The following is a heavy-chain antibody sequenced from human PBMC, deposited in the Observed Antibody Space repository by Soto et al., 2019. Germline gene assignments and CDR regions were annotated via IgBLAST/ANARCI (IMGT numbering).Heavy chain of an antibody. D-gene: IGHD1-1*01. V-gene: IGHV3-48*03. Sequence: GSLRLSCAASGFTFSSYEMNWVRQAPGKGLEWVSYISSSGSTIYYADSVKGRFTISRDNAKNSLYLQMNSLRAEDTAVYYCARRRDARYNWNGLDYWGQGTLVTVSS. CDR1: GFTFSSYE. J-gene: IGHJ4*02. CDR2: ISSSGSTI. CDR3: ARRRDARYNWNGLDY.